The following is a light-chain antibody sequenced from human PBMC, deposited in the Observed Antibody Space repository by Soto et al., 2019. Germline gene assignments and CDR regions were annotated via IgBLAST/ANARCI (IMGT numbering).Light chain of an antibody. J-gene: IGKJ1*01. CDR1: QGIRND. CDR3: LQYKSYPWT. CDR2: AAS. V-gene: IGKV1-17*01. Sequence: DIQVTQSPSSLSSSVGDRVGITCLSSQGIRNDLGWYQQKPGKAPKGLIYAASSLQSGVPSRFSGSGSETEFTLTISSLQPEDFATYYCLQYKSYPWTFGQGTKVDIK.